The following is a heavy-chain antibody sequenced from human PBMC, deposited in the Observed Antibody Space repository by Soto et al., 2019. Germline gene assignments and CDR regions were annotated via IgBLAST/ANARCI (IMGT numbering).Heavy chain of an antibody. Sequence: SETLSLTCSVSGGSISGSYWSWIRQSPGKGREWLGYVLYTGSTNYRPSLKRRVSISVGTAKDEVSLGLGSGAPADTGGVFCARSVAVPGAHIDYWGQGTQVTVSS. J-gene: IGHJ4*02. D-gene: IGHD6-19*01. CDR1: GGSISGSY. CDR3: ARSVAVPGAHIDY. V-gene: IGHV4-59*01. CDR2: VLYTGST.